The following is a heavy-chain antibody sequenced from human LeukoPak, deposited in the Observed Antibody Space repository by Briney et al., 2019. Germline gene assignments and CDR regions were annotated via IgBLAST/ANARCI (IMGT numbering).Heavy chain of an antibody. Sequence: GGSLRLPCAASGFTFSSYGMHWVRQAPGKGREGVAVIWYDGSNKYYADSVKGRFTISRDNSKNTLYLQMNSLRAEDTAVYYCARDTAMVTFHFDYWGQGTLVTVSS. D-gene: IGHD5-18*01. J-gene: IGHJ4*02. CDR2: IWYDGSNK. V-gene: IGHV3-33*01. CDR1: GFTFSSYG. CDR3: ARDTAMVTFHFDY.